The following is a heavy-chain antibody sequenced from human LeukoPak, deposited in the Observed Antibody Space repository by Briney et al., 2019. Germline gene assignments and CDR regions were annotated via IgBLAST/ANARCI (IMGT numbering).Heavy chain of an antibody. CDR1: GYTFTGYY. CDR2: INPNSGGT. Sequence: GASVKVSCKASGYTFTGYYMHWVRQAPGQGLEWMGWINPNSGGTNYAQKFQGRVTMTRDTSISTAYMELSRLRSDDTAVYYCARSSLRRDDAFDIWGQGTMVTVSS. V-gene: IGHV1-2*02. J-gene: IGHJ3*02. D-gene: IGHD6-25*01. CDR3: ARSSLRRDDAFDI.